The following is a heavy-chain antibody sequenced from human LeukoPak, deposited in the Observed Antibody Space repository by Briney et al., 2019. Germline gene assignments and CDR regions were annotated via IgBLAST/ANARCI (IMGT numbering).Heavy chain of an antibody. V-gene: IGHV1-8*01. CDR1: GYTFTTYD. CDR2: RNPNSGNT. J-gene: IGHJ5*02. D-gene: IGHD6-19*01. CDR3: ARGRGSGHKENWFDP. Sequence: ASVKVSCKASGYTFTTYDINWVRQATGQGLEWMGWRNPNSGNTGYQQKFQGRVTMTRNTSISTAYMELSSLRSEDTAVYYCARGRGSGHKENWFDPWGQGTLVTVSS.